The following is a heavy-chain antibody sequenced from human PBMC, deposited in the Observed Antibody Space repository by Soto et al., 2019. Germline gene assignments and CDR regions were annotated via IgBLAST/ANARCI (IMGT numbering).Heavy chain of an antibody. CDR1: GGSFSGYY. D-gene: IGHD6-13*01. J-gene: IGHJ6*02. CDR2: INHSGST. CDR3: ARYSSSWLGRYYYYYGMDV. V-gene: IGHV4-34*01. Sequence: PSETLSLTCAVYGGSFSGYYWSWIRQPPGKGLEWIGEINHSGSTNHNPSLKSRVTISVDTSKNQFSLKLSSVTAADTAVYYCARYSSSWLGRYYYYYGMDVWGQGTTVTVSS.